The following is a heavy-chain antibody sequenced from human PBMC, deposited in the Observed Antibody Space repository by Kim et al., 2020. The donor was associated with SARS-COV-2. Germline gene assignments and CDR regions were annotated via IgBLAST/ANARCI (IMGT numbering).Heavy chain of an antibody. J-gene: IGHJ1*01. Sequence: SETQYEDSVKGRFTITGDTVKKSLYLQMNSLRPEDTAIYYCVRDANLQHWGQGTLVTVSS. CDR3: VRDANLQH. V-gene: IGHV3-7*03. CDR2: SET.